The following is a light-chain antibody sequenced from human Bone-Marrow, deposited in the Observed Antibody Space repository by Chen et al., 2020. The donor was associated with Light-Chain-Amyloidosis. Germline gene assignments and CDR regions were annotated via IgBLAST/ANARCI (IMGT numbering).Light chain of an antibody. Sequence: SYVLTQPSSVSVAPGQTATIACGGNNIGSTSVHWYQQTPGQAPLLVVYDDSDRPSGIPERLSGSSSGTMATLTISGAQVEDEADYYCYSTDGTGKNMVFGGGTKLTVL. J-gene: IGLJ2*01. V-gene: IGLV3-21*02. CDR3: YSTDGTGKNMV. CDR1: NIGSTS. CDR2: DDS.